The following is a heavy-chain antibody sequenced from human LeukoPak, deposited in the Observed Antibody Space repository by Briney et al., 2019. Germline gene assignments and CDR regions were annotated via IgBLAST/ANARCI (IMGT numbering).Heavy chain of an antibody. J-gene: IGHJ3*02. CDR1: GGSISSSSYY. D-gene: IGHD6-13*01. V-gene: IGHV4-39*07. CDR2: IYYSGST. Sequence: SETLSLTCTVSGGSISSSSYYWGWIRQPPGKGLERIGSIYYSGSTYYNPSLKSRVTISVDTSKNQFSLKLSSVTAADTAVYYCARGSQMGSSWYGGAFDIWGQGTMVTVSS. CDR3: ARGSQMGSSWYGGAFDI.